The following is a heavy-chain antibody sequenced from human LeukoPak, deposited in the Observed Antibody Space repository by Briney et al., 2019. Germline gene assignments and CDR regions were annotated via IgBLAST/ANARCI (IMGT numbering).Heavy chain of an antibody. V-gene: IGHV1-69*13. CDR1: GGTFSSYA. J-gene: IGHJ4*02. Sequence: ASVKVSCKASGGTFSSYAISWVRQAPGQGLEWMGGIIPIFGTANYAQKFQGRVTITADESTSTAYMELSRLRSDDTAVYYCARDPGYDSSLIDYWGQGTLVTVSS. CDR3: ARDPGYDSSLIDY. D-gene: IGHD3-22*01. CDR2: IIPIFGTA.